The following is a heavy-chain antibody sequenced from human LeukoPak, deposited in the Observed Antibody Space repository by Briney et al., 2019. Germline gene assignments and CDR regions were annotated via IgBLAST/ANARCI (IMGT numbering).Heavy chain of an antibody. CDR1: GGNSISSYY. CDR2: ISNSGYT. Sequence: SETLSLTCSVSGGNSISSYYWYWIRQSPGKRLEWIGNISNSGYTDYNPSLKSQVTMSIDTSKMQFFLRMRSVSAADTAVYYGVGSSSVCTYWGVGTPAFVSS. V-gene: IGHV4-59*01. D-gene: IGHD2-2*01. J-gene: IGHJ4*02. CDR3: VGSSSVCTY.